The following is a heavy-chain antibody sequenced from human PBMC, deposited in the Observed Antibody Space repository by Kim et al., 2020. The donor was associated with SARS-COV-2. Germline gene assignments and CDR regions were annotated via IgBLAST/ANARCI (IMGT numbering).Heavy chain of an antibody. Sequence: GGSLRLSCAASGFTFSSYSMNWVRQAPGKGLEWVSSISSSSSYIYYADSVKGRFTISRDNAKNSLYLQMNSLRAEDTAVYYCARGGIRTHYYGMDVWCQGTTVTVSS. CDR3: ARGGIRTHYYGMDV. V-gene: IGHV3-21*01. CDR1: GFTFSSYS. CDR2: ISSSSSYI. J-gene: IGHJ6*02. D-gene: IGHD3-10*01.